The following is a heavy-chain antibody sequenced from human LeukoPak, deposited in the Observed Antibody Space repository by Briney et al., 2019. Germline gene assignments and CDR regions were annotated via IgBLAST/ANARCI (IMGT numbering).Heavy chain of an antibody. D-gene: IGHD2-2*01. Sequence: PGGSLRLSCAASGFTFSSYGVHWVRQAPGKGLEWVAFIRYDGSNKYYADSVKGRFTISRDNSKNTLYLQMNSLRAEDTAVYYCAKLDVPAAISYSDYYYYYYMDVWGKGTTVTISS. V-gene: IGHV3-30*02. CDR1: GFTFSSYG. CDR2: IRYDGSNK. CDR3: AKLDVPAAISYSDYYYYYYMDV. J-gene: IGHJ6*03.